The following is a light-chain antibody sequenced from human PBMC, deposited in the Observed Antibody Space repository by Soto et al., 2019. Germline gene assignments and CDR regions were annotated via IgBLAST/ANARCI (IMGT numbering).Light chain of an antibody. V-gene: IGKV3-15*01. J-gene: IGKJ4*01. CDR2: DAS. CDR1: QSFRGL. CDR3: QQYHIWLT. Sequence: VVLTQSPVTLSLSPVERATLSCRASQSFRGLLAWYQQKPGQAPRLLIYDASTRATGIPARFSGSGSGTEFTLTISSLQSEDFAIYYCQQYHIWLTFGGGTKVDIK.